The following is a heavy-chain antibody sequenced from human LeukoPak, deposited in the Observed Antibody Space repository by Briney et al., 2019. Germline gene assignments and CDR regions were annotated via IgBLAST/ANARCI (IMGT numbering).Heavy chain of an antibody. CDR1: GFTFSNAW. CDR3: TTLELLWFGELLSGSIYGMDV. D-gene: IGHD3-10*01. Sequence: GRSLRLSCAASGFTFSNAWMSWVRQAPGKGLEWVGRIKSKTDGGTTDYAAPVKGRFTISRDDSKNTLYLQMNSLKTEDTAVYYCTTLELLWFGELLSGSIYGMDVWGKGTTVTVSS. V-gene: IGHV3-15*01. J-gene: IGHJ6*04. CDR2: IKSKTDGGTT.